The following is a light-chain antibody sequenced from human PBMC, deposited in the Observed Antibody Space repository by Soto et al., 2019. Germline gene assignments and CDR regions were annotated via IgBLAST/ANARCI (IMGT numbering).Light chain of an antibody. J-gene: IGKJ1*01. CDR3: QKHGGSPPWT. CDR1: ESLSNNIY. CDR2: GAS. Sequence: EIVLTQSPGTLSLSPGARDPLSGRARESLSNNIYLAWYHQKPGQAPRLLIYGASSRATGIPDRFSGSGSGTEFTLSISRLEPEDFAIYYCQKHGGSPPWTFGRGTKVDNK. V-gene: IGKV3-20*01.